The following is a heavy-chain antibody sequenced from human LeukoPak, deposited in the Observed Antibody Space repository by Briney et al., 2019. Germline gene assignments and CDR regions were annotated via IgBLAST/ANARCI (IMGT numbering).Heavy chain of an antibody. D-gene: IGHD1-1*01. CDR1: GFTFSSYG. V-gene: IGHV3-33*06. Sequence: GSLRLSCAASGFTFSSYGMHWVRQAPGKGLEWVAVIWYDGSNKYYADSVKGRFTISRDNSKNTVYLQMSDLRAEDTAVYYCAKGTPFVTGDAYDIWGQGTVVTVSS. CDR3: AKGTPFVTGDAYDI. CDR2: IWYDGSNK. J-gene: IGHJ3*02.